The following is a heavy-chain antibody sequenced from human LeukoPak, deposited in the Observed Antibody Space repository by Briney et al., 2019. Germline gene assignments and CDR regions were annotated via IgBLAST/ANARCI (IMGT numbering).Heavy chain of an antibody. V-gene: IGHV5-51*01. J-gene: IGHJ4*02. CDR1: GYIFTTYW. Sequence: GESLKISCKGSGYIFTTYWIGWVRQMPGKGLEWMGIIYPGDSDPRYSPSFQGLVTISADKSISTAYLQWSSLKASDSAMYYCVRHGLGSSWFGFDYWGQGTLVTVSS. CDR2: IYPGDSDP. CDR3: VRHGLGSSWFGFDY. D-gene: IGHD6-13*01.